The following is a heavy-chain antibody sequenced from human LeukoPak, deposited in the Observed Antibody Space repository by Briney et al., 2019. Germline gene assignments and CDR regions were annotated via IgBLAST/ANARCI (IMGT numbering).Heavy chain of an antibody. V-gene: IGHV4-4*02. CDR2: IYHSGST. CDR1: GGSISSSNW. D-gene: IGHD2-15*01. CDR3: ARDGNIVVVVAATRGPAFDI. Sequence: PSETLSLTCAVSGGSISSSNWWSWVRQPPGKGLEWIGEIYHSGSTNYNPSLKSRVTISVDKSKNQFSLKLSSVTAADTAVYYCARDGNIVVVVAATRGPAFDIWGQGTMVTVSS. J-gene: IGHJ3*02.